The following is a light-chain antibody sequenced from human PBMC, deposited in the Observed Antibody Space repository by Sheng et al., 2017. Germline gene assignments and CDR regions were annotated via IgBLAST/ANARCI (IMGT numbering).Light chain of an antibody. CDR3: QQYYSYPWT. CDR1: QGISSY. CDR2: AAS. Sequence: IQLTQSPSSLSASVGDRVTITCRASQGISSYLAWYQQKPGKAPNLLISAASTLQSGVPSRFSGSGSGTDFTLTISCLQSEDFATYYCQQYYSYPWTFGQGTKVEVK. J-gene: IGKJ1*01. V-gene: IGKV1-9*01.